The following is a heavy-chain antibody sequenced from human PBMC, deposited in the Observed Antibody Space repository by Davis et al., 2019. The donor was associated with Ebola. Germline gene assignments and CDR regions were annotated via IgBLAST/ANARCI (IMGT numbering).Heavy chain of an antibody. J-gene: IGHJ4*02. Sequence: MPSETLSLTCAVSGDSISSRNWWSWVRQLPGKGLEWIGEIYHSGSTYYNPSLKSRVTISVDTSKNQFSLKLSSVTAADTAVYYCARGFWSGYPHDYWGQGTLVTVSS. CDR3: ARGFWSGYPHDY. V-gene: IGHV4-4*02. D-gene: IGHD3-3*01. CDR1: GDSISSRNW. CDR2: IYHSGST.